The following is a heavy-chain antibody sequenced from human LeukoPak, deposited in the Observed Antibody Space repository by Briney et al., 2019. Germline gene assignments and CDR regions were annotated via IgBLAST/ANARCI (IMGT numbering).Heavy chain of an antibody. D-gene: IGHD2-8*01. J-gene: IGHJ4*02. Sequence: PSQTLSLTCTVSGGSISSGDYYWSWIRQPPGTGLEWIGYIYYSGSTYYNPSLKSRVTISVDTSKNQFSLKLSSVTAADAAVYYCARVHCTNGVCYAFDYWGQGTLVTVSS. CDR1: GGSISSGDYY. CDR2: IYYSGST. CDR3: ARVHCTNGVCYAFDY. V-gene: IGHV4-30-4*01.